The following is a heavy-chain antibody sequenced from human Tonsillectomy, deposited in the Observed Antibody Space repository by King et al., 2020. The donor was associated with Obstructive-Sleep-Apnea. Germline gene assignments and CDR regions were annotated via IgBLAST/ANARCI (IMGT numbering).Heavy chain of an antibody. V-gene: IGHV5-51*01. CDR2: IYPGDSDT. Sequence: VQLVESGAEVKKPGESLKISCKGSGYSFTSYWIGWARQMPGKGLEWMGIIYPGDSDTRYSPSFQGQVTISADKSISTAYLQWSSLKASDTAMYYCARTADYYDGSRIPRDAFDLWGKGTMVTVSS. J-gene: IGHJ3*01. D-gene: IGHD3-22*01. CDR3: ARTADYYDGSRIPRDAFDL. CDR1: GYSFTSYW.